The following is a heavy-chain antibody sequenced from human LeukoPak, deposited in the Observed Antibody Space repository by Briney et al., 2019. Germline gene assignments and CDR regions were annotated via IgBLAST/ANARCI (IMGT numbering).Heavy chain of an antibody. V-gene: IGHV4-34*01. Sequence: SETLSLTCAVYGGSFNGYYWSWIRQPPGKGLEWIGEINHSGSTNYNPSLKSRVTISVDTSKNQFSLKLSSVTAADTAVYYCARATTRWLAKYYFDYWGQGTLVTVSS. CDR2: INHSGST. J-gene: IGHJ4*02. D-gene: IGHD6-19*01. CDR3: ARATTRWLAKYYFDY. CDR1: GGSFNGYY.